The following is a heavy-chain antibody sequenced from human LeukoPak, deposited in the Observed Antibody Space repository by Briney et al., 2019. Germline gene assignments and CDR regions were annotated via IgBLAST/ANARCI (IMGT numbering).Heavy chain of an antibody. J-gene: IGHJ4*02. CDR3: TTGNWGSFSY. V-gene: IGHV3-15*01. CDR2: IKSRSDGGTT. D-gene: IGHD7-27*01. CDR1: GFTFSNAW. Sequence: GGSLGLFCAASGFTFSNAWMNWVRQAPGKGLEWVGRIKSRSDGGTTDYVAPVKGRFTISRDDSKHTLYLQVNSLKTEDTAVYYCTTGNWGSFSYWGQGTLVTVSS.